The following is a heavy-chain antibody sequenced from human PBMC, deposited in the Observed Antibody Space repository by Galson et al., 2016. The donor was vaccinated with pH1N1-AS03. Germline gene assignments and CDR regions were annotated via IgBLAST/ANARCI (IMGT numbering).Heavy chain of an antibody. D-gene: IGHD4-17*01. Sequence: PALVKPPQTLTLTCTFSGFSLSTSGMCVSWIRQPPGKALEWLALIDWDDNKYFITSLKTRLTISKDTSKNQVVLTMTNMDPVDTATYYCARMAYGDYVGDFDYWGQGTLVTVSS. CDR3: ARMAYGDYVGDFDY. CDR1: GFSLSTSGMC. J-gene: IGHJ4*02. V-gene: IGHV2-70*01. CDR2: IDWDDNK.